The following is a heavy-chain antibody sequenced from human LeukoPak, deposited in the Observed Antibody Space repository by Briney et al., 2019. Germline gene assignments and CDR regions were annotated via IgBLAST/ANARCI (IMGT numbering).Heavy chain of an antibody. D-gene: IGHD1/OR15-1a*01. CDR2: IYYSGST. CDR1: GGSISSGGYS. V-gene: IGHV4-30-4*07. J-gene: IGHJ4*02. CDR3: ARGQKDNWNTNFGY. Sequence: SETLSLTCAVSGGSISSGGYSWSWIRQPPGKGLEWIGYIYYSGSTYYNPSLKSRVTISVDTSKNQFSLKLSSVTAADTAVYYCARGQKDNWNTNFGYWGQGTLVTVSS.